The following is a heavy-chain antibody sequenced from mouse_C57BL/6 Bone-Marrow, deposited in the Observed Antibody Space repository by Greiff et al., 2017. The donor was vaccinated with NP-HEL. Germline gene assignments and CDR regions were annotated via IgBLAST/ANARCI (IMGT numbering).Heavy chain of an antibody. D-gene: IGHD2-5*01. Sequence: VQRVESGAELAKPGASVKLSCKASGYTFTSYWMHWVKQRPGQGLEWIGYINPSSGYTKYNQKFKDKATLTADKSSSTAYMQLSSLTYEDSAVYYCARAYYSNYGYFDVWGTGTTVTVSS. J-gene: IGHJ1*03. CDR1: GYTFTSYW. V-gene: IGHV1-7*01. CDR2: INPSSGYT. CDR3: ARAYYSNYGYFDV.